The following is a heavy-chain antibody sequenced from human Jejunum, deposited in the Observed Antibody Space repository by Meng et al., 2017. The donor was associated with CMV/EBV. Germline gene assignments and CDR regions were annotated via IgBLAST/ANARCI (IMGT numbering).Heavy chain of an antibody. CDR2: IFWNDDK. Sequence: SGLSIRNSPESVDWIRQPPGKALEWLAIIFWNDDKRYSLSLKNRLTITKDISKNQVLLTMTDMDPVDTGTYYCAPLLRSFEWSWGFDPWGQGTLVTVSS. D-gene: IGHD3-3*01. CDR1: GLSIRNSPES. J-gene: IGHJ5*02. CDR3: APLLRSFEWSWGFDP. V-gene: IGHV2-5*01.